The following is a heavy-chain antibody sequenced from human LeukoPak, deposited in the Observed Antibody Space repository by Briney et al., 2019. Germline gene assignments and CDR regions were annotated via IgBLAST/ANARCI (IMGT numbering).Heavy chain of an antibody. Sequence: GGSLRLSCAASGFTFSSYEMNWVRQAPGKGLEWVSVIYGDDNTYYADSVKGRFTISRDDSKNTLSLHMNSLRAEDTAVYYCARGEYSTGWYNFDYWGQGTLVTVSS. CDR1: GFTFSSYE. CDR3: ARGEYSTGWYNFDY. CDR2: IYGDDNT. V-gene: IGHV3-53*01. J-gene: IGHJ4*02. D-gene: IGHD6-19*01.